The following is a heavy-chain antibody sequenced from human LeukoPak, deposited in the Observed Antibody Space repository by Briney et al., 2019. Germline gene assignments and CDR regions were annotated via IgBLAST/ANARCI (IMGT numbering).Heavy chain of an antibody. Sequence: GESLKISCKVSGYSFTNYWIGWLRQMPWKGPEWMGSVYPGDSDTRYSPSFQGQVTISGDKSIDTDYLQWSSLKASDTAMYYCARLAPRIVGAWVDYWGQGTLVTVSS. D-gene: IGHD1-26*01. CDR3: ARLAPRIVGAWVDY. V-gene: IGHV5-51*01. J-gene: IGHJ4*02. CDR1: GYSFTNYW. CDR2: VYPGDSDT.